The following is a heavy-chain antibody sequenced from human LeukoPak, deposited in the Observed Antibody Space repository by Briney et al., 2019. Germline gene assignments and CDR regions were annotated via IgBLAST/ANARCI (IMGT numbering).Heavy chain of an antibody. J-gene: IGHJ4*02. CDR1: GGSISSSNW. CDR2: IYHSGST. D-gene: IGHD6-13*01. CDR3: ARGDPYSSSWPIDY. Sequence: SETLSLTCAVSGGSISSSNWWSWVRQPPGKGLEWIGEIYHSGSTNYNPSLKSRVTISVDTSKNQFSLKLSSVTAADTAVYYCARGDPYSSSWPIDYWGQGTLVTVSS. V-gene: IGHV4-4*02.